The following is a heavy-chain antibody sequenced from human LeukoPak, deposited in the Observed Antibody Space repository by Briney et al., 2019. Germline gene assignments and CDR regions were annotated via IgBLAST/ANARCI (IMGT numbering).Heavy chain of an antibody. CDR3: ASALAAAVYY. CDR1: GGSISSSSYY. Sequence: SETLSLTCTVSGGSISSSSYYWGWIRQPPGKGLEWIGSIYYSGSTYYNPSLKSRVTISVHTSKNQFSLKLSSVTAADTAVYYCASALAAAVYYWGQGTLVTVSS. J-gene: IGHJ4*02. CDR2: IYYSGST. V-gene: IGHV4-39*01. D-gene: IGHD6-13*01.